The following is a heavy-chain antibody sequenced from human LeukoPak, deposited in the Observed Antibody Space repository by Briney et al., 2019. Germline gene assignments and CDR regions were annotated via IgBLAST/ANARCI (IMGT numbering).Heavy chain of an antibody. CDR3: AKRLSFGVAIGDFDY. D-gene: IGHD3-3*01. Sequence: GGSLRLSCAASGFTFSNYAMSCVRQAPGKGLEWVSAISGSGDSTYYADSVKGRFTISRDSSMETLYLRMNSLRAEDTATYFCAKRLSFGVAIGDFDYWGQGTLVTVSS. V-gene: IGHV3-23*01. CDR1: GFTFSNYA. CDR2: ISGSGDST. J-gene: IGHJ4*02.